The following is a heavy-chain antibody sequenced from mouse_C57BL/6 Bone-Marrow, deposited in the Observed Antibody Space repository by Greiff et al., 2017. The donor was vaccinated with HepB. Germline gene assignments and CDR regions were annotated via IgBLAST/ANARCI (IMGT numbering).Heavy chain of an antibody. Sequence: EVQLVESGAELVRPGASVKLSCTASGFNIKDDYMHWVKQRPEQGLEWIGWIDPENGDTEYASKFQGKATITADTSSNTAYLQLSSLTSEDTAVYYCTTGEGDGYYEAYWGQGTLVTVSA. D-gene: IGHD2-3*01. V-gene: IGHV14-4*01. J-gene: IGHJ3*01. CDR1: GFNIKDDY. CDR2: IDPENGDT. CDR3: TTGEGDGYYEAY.